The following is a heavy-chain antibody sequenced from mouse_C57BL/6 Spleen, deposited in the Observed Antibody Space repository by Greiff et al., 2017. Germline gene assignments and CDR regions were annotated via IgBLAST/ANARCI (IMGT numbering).Heavy chain of an antibody. V-gene: IGHV1-26*01. CDR2: INPNNGGT. CDR1: GYTFTDYY. Sequence: VQLQQSGPELVKPGASVKISCKASGYTFTDYYMNWVKQSHGKSLEWIGDINPNNGGTSYNQKFKGKATLTVDKSSSTAYMELRSLTSEDSAVYYCARGRKLGDYWGQGTTLTVSS. CDR3: ARGRKLGDY. D-gene: IGHD4-1*01. J-gene: IGHJ2*01.